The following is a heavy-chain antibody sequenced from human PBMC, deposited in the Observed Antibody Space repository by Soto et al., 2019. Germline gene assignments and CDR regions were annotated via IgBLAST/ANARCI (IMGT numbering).Heavy chain of an antibody. D-gene: IGHD3-22*01. CDR3: AHMRVTMIDGAGHFHH. V-gene: IGHV2-5*02. CDR1: GFSLSTSGVG. J-gene: IGHJ1*01. Sequence: QITLKESGPTLVKPSQTLTLTCTFSGFSLSTSGVGVGWIRQPPGKALEWLALIYWDDDKRYSPSLKSRLTITKDTSKNQVVLTLTNVDPVDTATYYCAHMRVTMIDGAGHFHHWGQGTLVTVSS. CDR2: IYWDDDK.